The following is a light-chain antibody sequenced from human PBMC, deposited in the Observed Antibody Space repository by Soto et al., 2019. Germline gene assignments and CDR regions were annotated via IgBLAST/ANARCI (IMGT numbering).Light chain of an antibody. CDR3: QQSYNANT. CDR1: QSISSY. CDR2: ATS. Sequence: IQMPKSPSSLSPSVGERVTITCRASQSISSYLNWYQQKPGKAPNFLIFATSNLQRGVPSRFSGSGSGTDFTLTITSLRPEDFATYYCQQSYNANTFGQGTKLEIK. V-gene: IGKV1-39*01. J-gene: IGKJ2*01.